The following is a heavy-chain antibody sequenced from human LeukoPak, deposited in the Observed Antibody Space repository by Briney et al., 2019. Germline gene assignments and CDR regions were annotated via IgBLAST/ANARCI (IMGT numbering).Heavy chain of an antibody. CDR1: GFAVSSEY. CDR3: ARVLRYQLPPDY. Sequence: GGSLRLSCAASGFAVSSEYMSWVRQAPGKGLEWVSLIYNGDDAYYADSVKGRFTISRDNSKNTLYLQMNSLRAVDTAVYYCARVLRYQLPPDYWGQGTLVTVSS. D-gene: IGHD2-2*01. V-gene: IGHV3-53*01. J-gene: IGHJ4*02. CDR2: IYNGDDA.